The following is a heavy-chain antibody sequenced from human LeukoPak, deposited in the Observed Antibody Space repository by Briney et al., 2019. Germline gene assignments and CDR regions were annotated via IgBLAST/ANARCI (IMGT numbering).Heavy chain of an antibody. Sequence: PGGSLRLSCAASGFTFSGSAIHWVRQASGRGLEWVGRTRKKVNSYTTEYAASVKGRFTISRDDSKNSLYLQMNSLKTEDTAVYYCARSYGSGTYPFDYWGQGTLVTVSS. CDR3: ARSYGSGTYPFDY. V-gene: IGHV3-72*01. CDR2: TRKKVNSYTT. D-gene: IGHD3-10*01. CDR1: GFTFSGSA. J-gene: IGHJ4*02.